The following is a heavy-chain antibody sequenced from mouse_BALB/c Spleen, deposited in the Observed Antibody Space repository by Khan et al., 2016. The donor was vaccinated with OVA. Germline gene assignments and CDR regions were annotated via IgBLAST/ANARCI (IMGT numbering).Heavy chain of an antibody. D-gene: IGHD2-1*01. V-gene: IGHV1S56*01. J-gene: IGHJ4*01. CDR1: GYTFTSYY. Sequence: QVQLQQSGPELVKPGASVRISCKASGYTFTSYYIHWVKQRPGRGLEWIGWIYPGNVNTKYNEKFKGKATLTADTSSSTAYMQLSSLTSEDSAVYFCARWGGNYPSYAMDYWGQGTSVTVSS. CDR2: IYPGNVNT. CDR3: ARWGGNYPSYAMDY.